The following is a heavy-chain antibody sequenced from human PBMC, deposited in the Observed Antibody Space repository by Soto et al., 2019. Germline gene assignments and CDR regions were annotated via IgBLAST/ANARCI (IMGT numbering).Heavy chain of an antibody. Sequence: QVQLQQSGAGLLKPSETLSLTCAVYGESFSGYIWTWIRQTPGKGLQWIGQINHSGSAYYNPSLKSRGNISVHTSTSPFAPELSSVTAADTAVYYCARGLITGSHYSGGWYYFDSWGQGTQVTVSS. D-gene: IGHD6-19*01. V-gene: IGHV4-34*01. CDR1: GESFSGYI. CDR3: ARGLITGSHYSGGWYYFDS. J-gene: IGHJ4*02. CDR2: INHSGSA.